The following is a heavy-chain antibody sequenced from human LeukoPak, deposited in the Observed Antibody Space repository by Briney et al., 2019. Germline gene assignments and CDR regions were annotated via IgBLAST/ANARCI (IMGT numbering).Heavy chain of an antibody. CDR1: GGTFSSYA. CDR3: ARDVRYSYGYIYYFDY. Sequence: AASVKVSCKASGGTFSSYAISWVRQAPGQGLEWMGGIIPILGTANYAQKFQGRVTITADESTSTAYMELSSLRSEDTAVYYCARDVRYSYGYIYYFDYWGQGTLVTVSS. V-gene: IGHV1-69*13. CDR2: IIPILGTA. J-gene: IGHJ4*02. D-gene: IGHD5-18*01.